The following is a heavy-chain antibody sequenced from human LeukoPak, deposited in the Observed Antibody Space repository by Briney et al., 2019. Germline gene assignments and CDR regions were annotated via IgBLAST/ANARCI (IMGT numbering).Heavy chain of an antibody. Sequence: SETLSLTCTVSGGSITNRTDHWAWIRQPPGKGLEWIGSIYHSGRTCYNPSLKSRVTISVDTSKRQFSLKLSSVTAADTSVYYCARHTGPDTTMVVVSPVGWFDPWGQGTQVTVSS. CDR2: IYHSGRT. CDR3: ARHTGPDTTMVVVSPVGWFDP. CDR1: GGSITNRTDH. J-gene: IGHJ5*02. D-gene: IGHD3-22*01. V-gene: IGHV4-39*01.